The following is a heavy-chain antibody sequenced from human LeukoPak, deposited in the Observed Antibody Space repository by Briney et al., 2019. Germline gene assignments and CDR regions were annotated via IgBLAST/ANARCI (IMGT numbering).Heavy chain of an antibody. Sequence: GGSLRLSCAASRFTFGSYWMSWVRQAPGKGLEWVANIKQDGSEKYYVDSVKGRFTISRDNAKNSLYLQMNSLRAEDTAVYYCARGPYSSGPNFDYWGQGTLVTVSS. CDR2: IKQDGSEK. CDR3: ARGPYSSGPNFDY. D-gene: IGHD5-18*01. J-gene: IGHJ4*02. V-gene: IGHV3-7*01. CDR1: RFTFGSYW.